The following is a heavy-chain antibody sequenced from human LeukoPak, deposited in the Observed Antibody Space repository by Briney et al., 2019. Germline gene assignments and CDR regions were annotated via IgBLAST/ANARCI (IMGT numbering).Heavy chain of an antibody. CDR2: IWYXGXXX. J-gene: IGHJ4*02. CDR1: GFTFSSXX. Sequence: GGSLRLSXXASGFTFSSXXXXXXRQAPXXXXXXXXYIWYXGXXXYYAGXXXXXXXXSRDNSKNTLYLEMNSLRAXDTAVYYCVRDRTTVTTRHFDYWGQGTLVTVSS. D-gene: IGHD4-17*01. CDR3: VRDRTTVTTRHFDY. V-gene: IGHV3-33*01.